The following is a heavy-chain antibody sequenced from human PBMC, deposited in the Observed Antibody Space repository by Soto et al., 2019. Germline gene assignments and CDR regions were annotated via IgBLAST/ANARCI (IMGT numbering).Heavy chain of an antibody. Sequence: PGESLKISCKGSGYTFSSYWIGWVRQVPGQGLEWMGIIYPGDSDTRYSPSFQGQVTISADKSISTAYLQWSSLKASDTAMYYCARLRGDFWSARGMDVWGQGTTVTVSS. CDR1: GYTFSSYW. V-gene: IGHV5-51*01. CDR3: ARLRGDFWSARGMDV. J-gene: IGHJ6*02. CDR2: IYPGDSDT. D-gene: IGHD3-3*01.